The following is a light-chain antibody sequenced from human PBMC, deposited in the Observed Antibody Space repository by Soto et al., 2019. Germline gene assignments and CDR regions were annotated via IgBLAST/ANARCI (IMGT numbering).Light chain of an antibody. CDR3: QSYDTILSSYV. CDR2: GNI. Sequence: QSVLTQPPSVSGAPGQRVTISCTGSSSNIGACHDVHWYQQLPGTAHKLLIYGNINRPSGVPNRFSCSKSGTSASLAITGLQDEDESDYYCQSYDTILSSYVFGTETKVSFL. J-gene: IGLJ1*01. CDR1: SSNIGACHD. V-gene: IGLV1-40*01.